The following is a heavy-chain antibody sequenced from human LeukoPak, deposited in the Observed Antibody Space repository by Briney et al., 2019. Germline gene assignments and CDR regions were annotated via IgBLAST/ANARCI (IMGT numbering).Heavy chain of an antibody. CDR1: GFTFSNSA. J-gene: IGHJ6*03. V-gene: IGHV3-23*01. CDR2: ISASGHYT. Sequence: EGSLRLSCEASGFTFSNSAMSWVRQAPGKGLEWVSGISASGHYTYNADSAKGRFTISRDNSKNTLYLQMNSLRAEDTALYYCAKDGSWGDYYFYFYIDVWGKGTTVTVS. D-gene: IGHD3-16*01. CDR3: AKDGSWGDYYFYFYIDV.